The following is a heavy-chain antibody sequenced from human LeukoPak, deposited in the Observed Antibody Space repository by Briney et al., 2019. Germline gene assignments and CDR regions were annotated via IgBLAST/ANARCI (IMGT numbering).Heavy chain of an antibody. V-gene: IGHV3-7*01. CDR3: ARDEVDGPLLY. D-gene: IGHD2-15*01. Sequence: GGSLRLSCTASGFTLNNYWMSWVRQAPGKGLEWVANIKEDGSGKNYVDSVKGRFTISRDNAKNSVYLQMNSLRAEDTAVYYCARDEVDGPLLYWGQGTLVTVSS. CDR1: GFTLNNYW. J-gene: IGHJ4*02. CDR2: IKEDGSGK.